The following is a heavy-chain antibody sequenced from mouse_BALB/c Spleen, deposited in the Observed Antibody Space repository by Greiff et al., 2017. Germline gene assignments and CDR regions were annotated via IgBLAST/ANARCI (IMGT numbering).Heavy chain of an antibody. CDR2: IDPSDSYT. CDR1: GYTFTSYW. D-gene: IGHD2-4*01. J-gene: IGHJ4*01. CDR3: TRSADDYDGSYAMDY. V-gene: IGHV1S127*01. Sequence: QVQLQQSGAELVKPGASVKMSCKASGYTFTSYWMHWVKQRPGQGLEWIGVIDPSDSYTSYNQKFKGKATLTVDTSSSTAYMQLSSLTSEDSAVYYCTRSADDYDGSYAMDYWGQGTSVTVSS.